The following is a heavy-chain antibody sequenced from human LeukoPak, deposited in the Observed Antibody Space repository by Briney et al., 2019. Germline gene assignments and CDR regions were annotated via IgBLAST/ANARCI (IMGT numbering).Heavy chain of an antibody. CDR1: GYTLTELS. J-gene: IGHJ4*02. V-gene: IGHV1-24*01. CDR3: ATIGTSGAAADPSG. Sequence: ASVKVSCKVSGYTLTELSMHWVRQAPGKGLEWMGGFDPEDGETIYAQKFQGRVTMTEDTSTDTAYMELSSLRSEDTAVYYCATIGTSGAAADPSGRGQGTLVTVSS. D-gene: IGHD6-13*01. CDR2: FDPEDGET.